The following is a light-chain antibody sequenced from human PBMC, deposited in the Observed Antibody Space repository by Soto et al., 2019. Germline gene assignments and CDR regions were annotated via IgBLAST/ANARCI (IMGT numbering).Light chain of an antibody. V-gene: IGKV3-11*01. Sequence: EIVLTQSPATLSLSPGEGATVSCRASQSVSSHLAWYQQKRGQAPRLLIYDASSRASGIPARFSGSGSGTEFTLTISSLESEDFAIYYCQQRSNWTFGQGTKVDI. CDR3: QQRSNWT. CDR1: QSVSSH. CDR2: DAS. J-gene: IGKJ1*01.